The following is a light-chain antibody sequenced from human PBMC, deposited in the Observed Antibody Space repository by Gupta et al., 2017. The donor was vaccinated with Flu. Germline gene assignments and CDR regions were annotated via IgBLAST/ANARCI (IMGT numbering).Light chain of an antibody. CDR2: KAS. CDR1: QSISSW. Sequence: DIQMTQSPSTLSAFVGDRVTIICRASQSISSWLAWYQEKPGKAPKLLIYKASALESGVPSRFSGSGSGTDYSLTISSLQPDDFATYYCQQDHSYPWTFGQGTKVEIK. CDR3: QQDHSYPWT. J-gene: IGKJ1*01. V-gene: IGKV1-5*03.